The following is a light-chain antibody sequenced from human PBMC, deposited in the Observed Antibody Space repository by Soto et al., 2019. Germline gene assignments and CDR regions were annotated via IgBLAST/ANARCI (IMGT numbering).Light chain of an antibody. CDR3: QQRGNWPPT. V-gene: IGKV3-11*01. Sequence: EIVLTQSPATLSLSPGERATLSCRASQSVGSFLAWYQQKPGQAPRLGISDASSRATGIPARFSGRGSGTDFTLTISSLEPEDFAVYYCQQRGNWPPTFGPGTTVDIK. CDR2: DAS. CDR1: QSVGSF. J-gene: IGKJ3*01.